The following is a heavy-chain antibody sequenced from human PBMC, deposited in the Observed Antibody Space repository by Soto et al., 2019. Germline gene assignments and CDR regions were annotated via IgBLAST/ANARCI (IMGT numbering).Heavy chain of an antibody. V-gene: IGHV4-39*01. D-gene: IGHD3-16*02. CDR2: IYYSGST. CDR3: ARGHLGELSLLGY. CDR1: GGSISSSSYY. J-gene: IGHJ4*02. Sequence: SETLSLTCTVSGGSISSSSYYWGWIRQPPGKGLEWIGSIYYSGSTYYNPSLKSRVTISVDTSKNQFSLKLSSVTAADTAVYYCARGHLGELSLLGYWGQGTLVTVSS.